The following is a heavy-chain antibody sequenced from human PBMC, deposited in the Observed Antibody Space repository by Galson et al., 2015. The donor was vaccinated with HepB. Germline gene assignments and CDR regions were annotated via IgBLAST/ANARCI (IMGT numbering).Heavy chain of an antibody. CDR3: ARENDDYGDYPAPAFDY. D-gene: IGHD4-17*01. CDR1: GFTFSNFG. V-gene: IGHV3-7*03. CDR2: IKQDGSEK. J-gene: IGHJ4*02. Sequence: SLRLSCAASGFTFSNFGMSWVRQAPGKGLEWVANIKQDGSEKYYVDSVKGRFTISRDNAKNSLYLQMNSLRAEDTAVYYCARENDDYGDYPAPAFDYWGQGTLVTVSS.